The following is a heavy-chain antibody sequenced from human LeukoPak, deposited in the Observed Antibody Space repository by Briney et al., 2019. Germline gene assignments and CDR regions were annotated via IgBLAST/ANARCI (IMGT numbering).Heavy chain of an antibody. CDR2: TYYGGST. CDR3: ARGPSVTSIGGP. Sequence: PSETLSLTCTVSGGSISSGSYYWSWIRQPPEKGLEWIGYTYYGGSTKFNPSLKSRAAISVDTSKKQFSLNLTSVTAADTAVYYCARGPSVTSIGGPWGQGTLVTVSA. D-gene: IGHD4-17*01. V-gene: IGHV4-61*01. CDR1: GGSISSGSYY. J-gene: IGHJ5*02.